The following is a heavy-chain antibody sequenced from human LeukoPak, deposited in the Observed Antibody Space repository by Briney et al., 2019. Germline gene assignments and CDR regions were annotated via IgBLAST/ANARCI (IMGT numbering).Heavy chain of an antibody. J-gene: IGHJ5*02. D-gene: IGHD5-18*01. CDR3: TRALPHRRLMDTTMEQHWFDP. V-gene: IGHV1-46*01. Sequence: ASVKVSCKASGHIFTSYYIHWVRQAPGQGLEWMGLINPSGGRTNYAQKFQGRVTMTGDMSTSTAYMELSSLRSEDTAMYYCTRALPHRRLMDTTMEQHWFDPWGQGTLVTVSS. CDR2: INPSGGRT. CDR1: GHIFTSYY.